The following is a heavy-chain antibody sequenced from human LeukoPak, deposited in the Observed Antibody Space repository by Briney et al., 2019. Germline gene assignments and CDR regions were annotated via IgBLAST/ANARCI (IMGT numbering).Heavy chain of an antibody. Sequence: GGSLRLSCAASGFAFSNYAINWVRQAPGKGLEWISTISSSGVITYYADSVKGRFTISRDNSKNTLYLQMNSLRGEDTAVYYCAKAPANYVDTAMGTFDYWGQGTLVTVSS. CDR2: ISSSGVIT. V-gene: IGHV3-23*01. CDR3: AKAPANYVDTAMGTFDY. CDR1: GFAFSNYA. D-gene: IGHD5-18*01. J-gene: IGHJ4*02.